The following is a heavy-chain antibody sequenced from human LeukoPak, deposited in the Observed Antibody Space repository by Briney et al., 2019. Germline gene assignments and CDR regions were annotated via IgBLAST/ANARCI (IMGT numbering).Heavy chain of an antibody. CDR3: AKDLCCSDQPQFDP. CDR1: GFTFSSDA. J-gene: IGHJ5*02. D-gene: IGHD3-16*01. Sequence: GGSLRLSCAASGFTFSSDAMSWGRQAPGKGLEWVSAISGSGGSTYYADSVKGRFTISRDNSKNTLYLQMNSLRAEDTAVYYCAKDLCCSDQPQFDPWGQGTLVTVSS. V-gene: IGHV3-23*01. CDR2: ISGSGGST.